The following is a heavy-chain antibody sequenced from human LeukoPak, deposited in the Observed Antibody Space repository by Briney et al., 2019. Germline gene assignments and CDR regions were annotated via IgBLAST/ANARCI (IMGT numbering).Heavy chain of an antibody. V-gene: IGHV1-69*06. CDR3: ARVYIVSGTSGSYYYYHYMDV. Sequence: GASVKVSCKASGGTFSSYAISWVRQAPGQGLEWMGGIIPIFGTANYAQKFQGRVTITADKSTSTVYMELSSLRSEDTAVYYCARVYIVSGTSGSYYYYHYMDVWGKGTTVTVSS. J-gene: IGHJ6*03. CDR2: IIPIFGTA. D-gene: IGHD1-26*01. CDR1: GGTFSSYA.